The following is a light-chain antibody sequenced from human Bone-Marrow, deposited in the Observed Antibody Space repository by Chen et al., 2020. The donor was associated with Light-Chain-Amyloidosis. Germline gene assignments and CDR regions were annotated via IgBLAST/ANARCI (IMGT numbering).Light chain of an antibody. J-gene: IGKJ1*01. CDR1: QSVGFK. Sequence: EVVMTQSPATLSVSPGERATLSCRASQSVGFKLAWYQQKPGQAPRHLIFGISTRKTGIPDRFSGRGSGTEFTLTITSLQSEDFAVYYCHQYNDWPLGGTFDQGTKVDIK. CDR2: GIS. CDR3: HQYNDWPLGGT. V-gene: IGKV3-15*01.